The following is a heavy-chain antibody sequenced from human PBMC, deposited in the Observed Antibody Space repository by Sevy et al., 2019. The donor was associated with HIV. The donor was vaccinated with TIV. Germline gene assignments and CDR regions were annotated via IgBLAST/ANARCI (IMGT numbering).Heavy chain of an antibody. CDR2: LDPEDGET. D-gene: IGHD2-15*01. CDR1: GYRLIEVS. CDR3: AADRGEDYCSGNSCQRHYYYGLDV. V-gene: IGHV1-24*01. Sequence: ASVKVSCKVSGYRLIEVSMDWVRQAPGKGLEWMGHLDPEDGETIYAQNFQGRVTMTDDTSTDTAYMEVSSLRSEDTAVYYCAADRGEDYCSGNSCQRHYYYGLDVWGQGTTVTVSS. J-gene: IGHJ6*02.